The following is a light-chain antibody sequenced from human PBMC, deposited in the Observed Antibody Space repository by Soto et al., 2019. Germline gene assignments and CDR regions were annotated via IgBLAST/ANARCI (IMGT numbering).Light chain of an antibody. CDR2: EVS. V-gene: IGLV2-14*01. CDR3: SSYTSIITLYV. J-gene: IGLJ1*01. CDR1: SSDVGGYNY. Sequence: QSVLTQPASVSGSPGQSITISCTGTSSDVGGYNYVSWYQQHPGKAPKLMIYEVSNRPSGVSNRFSGSKSGNTASLTISGLQADDEADYYCSSYTSIITLYVFGSGTKVTVL.